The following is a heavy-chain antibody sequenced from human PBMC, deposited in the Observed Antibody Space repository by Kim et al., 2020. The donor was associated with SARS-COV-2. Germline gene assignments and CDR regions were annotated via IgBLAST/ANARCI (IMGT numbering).Heavy chain of an antibody. CDR3: ARYDF. D-gene: IGHD3-3*01. J-gene: IGHJ4*02. V-gene: IGHV4-34*01. CDR2: DHRGSA. Sequence: DHRGSANYHPSLKSRVTISADTSNNQSSLKMNPVTAADTAIYYCARYDFWSRGTLVTVSS.